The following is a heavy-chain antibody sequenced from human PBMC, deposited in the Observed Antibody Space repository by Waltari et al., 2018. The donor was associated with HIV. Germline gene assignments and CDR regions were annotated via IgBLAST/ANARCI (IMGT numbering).Heavy chain of an antibody. D-gene: IGHD1-26*01. J-gene: IGHJ6*02. V-gene: IGHV4-59*08. CDR3: ARPIRGSGVGAFHV. CDR1: GASLINYY. CDR2: SFYGGDT. Sequence: QVHPQESGPGLVKPSEALSLTCSVAGASLINYYWSWVRQSPEKGLEWIGYSFYGGDTNYNPSLKSRATISIDPSASQLSLKINSVTAADSGVYYCARPIRGSGVGAFHVWGQGTTVIVSS.